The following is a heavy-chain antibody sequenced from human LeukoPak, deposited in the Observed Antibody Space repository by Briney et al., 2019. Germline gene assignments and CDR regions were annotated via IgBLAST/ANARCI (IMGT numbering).Heavy chain of an antibody. CDR1: GFTFSDHA. CDR2: VSTTSSNI. J-gene: IGHJ4*02. CDR3: ARLSGGGFGKYYFDY. Sequence: GGSLRLSCAASGFTFSDHAMEWVRQAPGKGLEWVSSVSTTSSNIYYADSVRGRFTNSRDNAKNSLYLQMNSLRAEDTAVYYCARLSGGGFGKYYFDYWGQGILVTVSS. V-gene: IGHV3-21*01. D-gene: IGHD2-15*01.